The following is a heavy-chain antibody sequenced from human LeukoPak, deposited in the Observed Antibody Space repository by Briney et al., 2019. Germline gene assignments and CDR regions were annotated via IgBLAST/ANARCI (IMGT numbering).Heavy chain of an antibody. CDR1: GFSFSTSS. CDR3: ARDARSHCGTDACYAPYFDY. CDR2: IRGGSTTI. D-gene: IGHD2-2*01. Sequence: GGSLRLSCAASGFSFSTSSMSWVRQTPGKGLEWISYIRGGSTTIYYADSVKGRFTISRDNASNSLYLQMNDLRAEDTGVYFCARDARSHCGTDACYAPYFDYWGQGSLVTVSS. J-gene: IGHJ4*02. V-gene: IGHV3-48*01.